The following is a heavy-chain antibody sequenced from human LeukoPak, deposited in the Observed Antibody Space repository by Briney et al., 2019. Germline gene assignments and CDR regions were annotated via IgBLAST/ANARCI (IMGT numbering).Heavy chain of an antibody. D-gene: IGHD2-2*01. CDR3: ARGENRYCSSTSCPPGDY. Sequence: SETLSLTCTVSGGSISSGDYYWSWIRQPPGKGLEWIGYIYYSGSTYYNPSLKSRVTISVDTSMNQFSLKLSSVTAADTAVYYCARGENRYCSSTSCPPGDYWGQGTLVTVSS. CDR2: IYYSGST. V-gene: IGHV4-30-4*01. J-gene: IGHJ4*02. CDR1: GGSISSGDYY.